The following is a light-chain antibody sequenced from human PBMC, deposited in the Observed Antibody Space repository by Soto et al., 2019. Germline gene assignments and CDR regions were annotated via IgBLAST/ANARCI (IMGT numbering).Light chain of an antibody. J-gene: IGLJ1*01. CDR1: SSDVGRYNY. CDR3: TSYTSSNTYV. Sequence: QSFLTQPASVSGSPGQSITISCTGTSSDVGRYNYVSWYQQYPGKAPKLMIYEISNRPSGVSIRFSGSKSGNTASLTISGLQAEDEADYYCTSYTSSNTYVFGGGTKSPS. CDR2: EIS. V-gene: IGLV2-14*01.